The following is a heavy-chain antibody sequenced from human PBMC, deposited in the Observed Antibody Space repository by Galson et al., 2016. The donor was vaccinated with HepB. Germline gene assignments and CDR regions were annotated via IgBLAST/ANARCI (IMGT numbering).Heavy chain of an antibody. J-gene: IGHJ4*02. CDR3: ARDLRSGYDSGIDH. D-gene: IGHD5-12*01. CDR2: IGRSGSPI. Sequence: SLRLSCAASGLTFSSYEMSWVRQGPGKGLEWVSYIGRSGSPIYYADSVQGRFTISRANAKNSLYLQMNSLRAEDTAVYYCARDLRSGYDSGIDHWGQGTLVTVSS. V-gene: IGHV3-48*03. CDR1: GLTFSSYE.